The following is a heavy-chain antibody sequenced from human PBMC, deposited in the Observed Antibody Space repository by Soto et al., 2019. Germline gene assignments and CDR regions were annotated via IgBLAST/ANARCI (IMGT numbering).Heavy chain of an antibody. V-gene: IGHV4-59*08. CDR2: IYYSGST. D-gene: IGHD6-13*01. CDR3: ARRGAGVAAAGTNRYYYYYMDV. J-gene: IGHJ6*03. Sequence: SETLSLTCTVSGGSISSYYWSWIRQPPGKGLEWIGYIYYSGSTNYNPSLKSRVTISVDTSKNQFSLKLSSVTAADTAVYYCARRGAGVAAAGTNRYYYYYMDVWGKGTTVTVSS. CDR1: GGSISSYY.